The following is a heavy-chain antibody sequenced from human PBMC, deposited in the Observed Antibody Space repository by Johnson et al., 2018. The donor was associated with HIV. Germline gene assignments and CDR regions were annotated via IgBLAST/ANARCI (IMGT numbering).Heavy chain of an antibody. CDR2: IGFDGTKS. CDR1: GFTFSSYG. CDR3: ASDYRCRTVDAFEV. V-gene: IGHV3-30*02. Sequence: QVQLVESGGGVVQPGGSLRLSCAASGFTFSSYGMHWVRQAPGKGLEWVAFIGFDGTKSYYADSLKGRFTISRDNSKNMLDLQMNSLRAGDGAVYYCASDYRCRTVDAFEVWGQGTLVIVSS. D-gene: IGHD2-21*01. J-gene: IGHJ3*01.